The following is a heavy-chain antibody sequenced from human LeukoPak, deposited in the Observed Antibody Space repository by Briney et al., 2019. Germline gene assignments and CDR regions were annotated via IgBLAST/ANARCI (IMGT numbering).Heavy chain of an antibody. CDR1: GGSISSYY. V-gene: IGHV4-59*01. CDR2: TYYSGST. CDR3: ARGVGATTN. J-gene: IGHJ4*02. D-gene: IGHD1-26*01. Sequence: SGTLSLTCTVSGGSISSYYWSWIRQPPGKGLEWIGYTYYSGSTNYNPSLKSRVTISVDTSKNQFSLKLSSVTAADTAVYYCARGVGATTNWGQGTLVTVSS.